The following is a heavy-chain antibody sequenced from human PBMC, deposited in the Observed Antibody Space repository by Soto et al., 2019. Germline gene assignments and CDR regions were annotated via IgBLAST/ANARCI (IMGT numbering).Heavy chain of an antibody. V-gene: IGHV3-23*01. Sequence: GSLRLSCAASGFTFSSYAMSWVRQAPGKGLEWVSAISGSGGSTYYADSVKGRFTISRDNSKNTLYLQMNSLRAEDTAVYYCAKTITYYDILTGYYRGGPFDYWGQGTLVTVSS. CDR1: GFTFSSYA. J-gene: IGHJ4*02. D-gene: IGHD3-9*01. CDR3: AKTITYYDILTGYYRGGPFDY. CDR2: ISGSGGST.